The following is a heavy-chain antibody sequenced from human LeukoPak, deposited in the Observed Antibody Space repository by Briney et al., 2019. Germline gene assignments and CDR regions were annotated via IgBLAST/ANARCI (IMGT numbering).Heavy chain of an antibody. Sequence: RPSEALSLTCTVSGDSISSNIYYWGWIRQPPGKGLEWIGIISYSGSTYYNPARKSRVTISVDTSKNHCSLKWSALTAADTAWYXXXXXXXTRLYYYYMDVWGKGTTVTVSS. CDR3: XXXXXTRLYYYYMDV. D-gene: IGHD6-25*01. J-gene: IGHJ6*03. CDR1: GDSISSNIYY. CDR2: ISYSGST. V-gene: IGHV4-39*01.